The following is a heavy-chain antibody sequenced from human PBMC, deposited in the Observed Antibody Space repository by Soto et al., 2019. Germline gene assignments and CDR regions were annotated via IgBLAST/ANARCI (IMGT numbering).Heavy chain of an antibody. CDR2: INHSGSN. J-gene: IGHJ4*02. CDR3: ARGPPLDY. V-gene: IGHV4-34*01. Sequence: QVQLQQWGAGLLKPSETLSLTCAVYGGSFSGYYWSWIRHPPGKGLEWIGEINHSGSNNYNPSLKRRVTISVDTSKNQFSLKLSSVTAADTAVYYCARGPPLDYWGQGTLVTVSS. CDR1: GGSFSGYY.